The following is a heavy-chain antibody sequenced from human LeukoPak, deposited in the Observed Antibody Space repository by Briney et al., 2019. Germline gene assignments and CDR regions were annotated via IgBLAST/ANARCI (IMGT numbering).Heavy chain of an antibody. J-gene: IGHJ5*02. CDR2: TNPGGST. Sequence: PSETLSLTCAVYGGSFNDYYWSWIRQPPGKGLEWIGETNPGGSTNYNPSFESRVTISVDTSKDQFSLKLSSVTAADTAVYYCARGVADCSGGSCSQNWFDPWGQGNLVTVSS. CDR1: GGSFNDYY. D-gene: IGHD2-15*01. CDR3: ARGVADCSGGSCSQNWFDP. V-gene: IGHV4-34*01.